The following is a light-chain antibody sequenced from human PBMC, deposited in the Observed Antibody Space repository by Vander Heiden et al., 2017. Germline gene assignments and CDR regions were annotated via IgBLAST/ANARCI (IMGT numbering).Light chain of an antibody. V-gene: IGKV1-39*01. Sequence: DIQTTPGPASLSASVGDRVTITCRASQSISSYLNWYQQKPGKAPKLLIYAASSLQSGVPSRFSGSGSGTDFTLTISRLQPEDFATYYCQQCDSTPRTFGQGTKVEIK. CDR1: QSISSY. J-gene: IGKJ1*01. CDR3: QQCDSTPRT. CDR2: AAS.